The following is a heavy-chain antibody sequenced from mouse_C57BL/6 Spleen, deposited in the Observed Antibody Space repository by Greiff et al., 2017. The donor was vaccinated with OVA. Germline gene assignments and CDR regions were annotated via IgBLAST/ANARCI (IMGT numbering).Heavy chain of an antibody. J-gene: IGHJ3*01. CDR2: INPSTGGT. CDR3: ARFGYDQAWFAY. Sequence: VQLKESGPELVKPGASVKISCKASGYSFTGYYMNWVKQSPEKSLEWIGEINPSTGGTTYNQKFKAKATLTVDKSSSTAYMQLKSLTSEDSAVYYCARFGYDQAWFAYWGQGTLVTVSA. D-gene: IGHD2-2*01. V-gene: IGHV1-42*01. CDR1: GYSFTGYY.